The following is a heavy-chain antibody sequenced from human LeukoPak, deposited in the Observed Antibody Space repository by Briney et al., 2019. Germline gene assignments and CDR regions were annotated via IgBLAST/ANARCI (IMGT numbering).Heavy chain of an antibody. J-gene: IGHJ4*02. CDR2: INPNSGGT. D-gene: IGHD2-15*01. V-gene: IGHV1-2*02. CDR1: GYTFTGYY. Sequence: EASVKVSCKASGYTFTGYYMHWVRQAPGQGLEWMGWINPNSGGTNYAQKFQGRVTMTRDTSISTAYMELSRLRSGDTAVYYCAHYCSGGSCHSDYWGQGTLVTVSS. CDR3: AHYCSGGSCHSDY.